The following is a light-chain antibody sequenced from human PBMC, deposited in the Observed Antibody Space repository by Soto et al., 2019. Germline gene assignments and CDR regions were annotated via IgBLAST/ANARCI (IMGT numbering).Light chain of an antibody. CDR2: AAS. CDR1: QDIRNH. Sequence: AIQMTQSPSSLSASVGDRVTITCRASQDIRNHLAWYQQKPGTAPKVLISAASSLQTGVPSRFSGSGSGTECTLTISSLQPEDFATYYCLQDFNYSFPFGQGTKLEVK. J-gene: IGKJ2*01. CDR3: LQDFNYSFP. V-gene: IGKV1-6*01.